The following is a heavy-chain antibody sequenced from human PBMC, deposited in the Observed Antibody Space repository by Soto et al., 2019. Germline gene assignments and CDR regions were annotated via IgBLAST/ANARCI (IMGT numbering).Heavy chain of an antibody. CDR2: IYPGDSDA. CDR1: GYSFTSYW. D-gene: IGHD2-15*01. CDR3: ARRGYCSGGSCFSAPFDI. J-gene: IGHJ3*02. Sequence: LGESLKISCKGSGYSFTSYWIGWVRQMPGKGLEWMAIIYPGDSDARYSPSFQGQVTISADKSISTAYLQWSGLKDSDTAMYYCARRGYCSGGSCFSAPFDIWGQGTMVTVSS. V-gene: IGHV5-51*01.